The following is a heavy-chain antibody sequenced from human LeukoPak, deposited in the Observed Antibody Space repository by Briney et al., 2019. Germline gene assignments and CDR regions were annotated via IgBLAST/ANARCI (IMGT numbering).Heavy chain of an antibody. CDR1: GGSISSYY. Sequence: SETLSLTCTVSGGSISSYYWSWIRQPPGEGLEWIGYIYYSGSTNYNPSLKSRVTISVDTSKNQFSLKLSSVTAADTAVYYCARQIAAAGTSYFDYWGQGTLVTVSS. J-gene: IGHJ4*02. D-gene: IGHD6-13*01. CDR2: IYYSGST. V-gene: IGHV4-59*08. CDR3: ARQIAAAGTSYFDY.